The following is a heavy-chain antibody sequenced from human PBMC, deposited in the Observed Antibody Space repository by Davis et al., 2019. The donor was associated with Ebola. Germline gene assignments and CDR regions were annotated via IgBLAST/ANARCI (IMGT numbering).Heavy chain of an antibody. Sequence: ASVKVSCKASGLTFTNYDINWVRQATGQGLEWMGWMNPNSGNTGYGQQFQGRITMTRNTSISTAYMELSSLISADTAIYYCATGTRTFDYWGQGTLVTVSS. J-gene: IGHJ4*02. CDR1: GLTFTNYD. CDR3: ATGTRTFDY. CDR2: MNPNSGNT. D-gene: IGHD3/OR15-3a*01. V-gene: IGHV1-8*01.